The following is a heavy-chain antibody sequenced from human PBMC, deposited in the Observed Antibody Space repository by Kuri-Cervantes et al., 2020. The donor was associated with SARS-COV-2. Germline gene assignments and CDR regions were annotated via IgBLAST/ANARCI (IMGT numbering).Heavy chain of an antibody. CDR1: GSSLSSYY. Sequence: GSLRLSCTVSGSSLSSYYLLWIRPPPGKGMEWLGYNYNSGNTNYNPSLKSRVSISVDMSRHQFSLKMRSVTAADTAVDYCARVSRRCSYYFDYWGQGTLVTVSS. CDR3: ARVSRRCSYYFDY. J-gene: IGHJ4*02. CDR2: NYNSGNT. V-gene: IGHV4-59*01. D-gene: IGHD2-8*01.